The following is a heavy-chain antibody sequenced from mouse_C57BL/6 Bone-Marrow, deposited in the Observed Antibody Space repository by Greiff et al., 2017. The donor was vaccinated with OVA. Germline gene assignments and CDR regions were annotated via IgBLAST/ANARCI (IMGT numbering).Heavy chain of an antibody. J-gene: IGHJ3*01. Sequence: VQVVESGPGLVQPSQSLSITCTVSGFSLTSYGVHWVRQSPGKGLEWLGVIWSGGSTDYNAAFISRLSISKDNSKSQVFFKMNSLQADDTAIYYCARNSNYAPFAYWGQGTLVTVSA. D-gene: IGHD1-1*01. CDR3: ARNSNYAPFAY. CDR2: IWSGGST. CDR1: GFSLTSYG. V-gene: IGHV2-2*01.